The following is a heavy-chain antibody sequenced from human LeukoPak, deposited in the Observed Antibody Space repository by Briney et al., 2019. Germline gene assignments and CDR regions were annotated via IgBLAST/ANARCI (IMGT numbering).Heavy chain of an antibody. D-gene: IGHD1-26*01. Sequence: SETLSLTCTVSGGSISSYYWSWIRQPPGKGLEWIGYMYYTGTTNYNPSLKSRVTISVDTSKNQFSLKLSSVTAADTAVYYCARHAGADYYFDYWGQGTLVTVSS. J-gene: IGHJ4*02. V-gene: IGHV4-59*08. CDR1: GGSISSYY. CDR3: ARHAGADYYFDY. CDR2: MYYTGTT.